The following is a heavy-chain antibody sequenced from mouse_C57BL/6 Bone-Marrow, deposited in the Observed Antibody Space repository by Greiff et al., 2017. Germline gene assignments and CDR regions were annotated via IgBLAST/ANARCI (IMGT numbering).Heavy chain of an antibody. J-gene: IGHJ4*01. D-gene: IGHD1-1*01. Sequence: VQLQESGAELVRPGTSVKMSCKASGYTFTNYWIGWAKQRPGHGLEWIGDIYPGGGYTNYNEKFKGKATLTADKSSSTAYMQFSSLTSEDSAIYYCARRAYGSSLYAMDYWGQGTSVTVSS. CDR3: ARRAYGSSLYAMDY. CDR1: GYTFTNYW. CDR2: IYPGGGYT. V-gene: IGHV1-63*01.